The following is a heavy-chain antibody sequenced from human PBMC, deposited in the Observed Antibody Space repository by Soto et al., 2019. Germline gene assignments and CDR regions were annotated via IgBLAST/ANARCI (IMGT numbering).Heavy chain of an antibody. CDR1: GGDFLSYT. CDR2: IIPILDVA. V-gene: IGHV1-69*02. Sequence: QLVQSGAEVKRPGSSVKVYCKASGGDFLSYTISWVRQVPGQGPEWMGTIIPILDVAKNAQKFQGRVDITAEKATSTVYMKLRSLRSDDTAVYYCAQMWFGELWHGMDVWGQGTTITVSS. CDR3: AQMWFGELWHGMDV. J-gene: IGHJ6*02. D-gene: IGHD3-10*01.